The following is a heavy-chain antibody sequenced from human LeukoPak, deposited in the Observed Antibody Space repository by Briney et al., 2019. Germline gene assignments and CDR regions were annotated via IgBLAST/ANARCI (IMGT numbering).Heavy chain of an antibody. CDR1: GFTFDDYT. CDR2: INWSGDST. V-gene: IGHV3-43*01. D-gene: IGHD5-18*01. J-gene: IGHJ4*02. CDR3: VKDISIRGYSSGGG. Sequence: GGSLRLSCAASGFTFDDYTMHWVRQGPGKGLEWVSLINWSGDSTYYADSVKGRFTISRDNSKNSLYLQMDSLRTEDTAFYYCVKDISIRGYSSGGGWGQGTLVTVSS.